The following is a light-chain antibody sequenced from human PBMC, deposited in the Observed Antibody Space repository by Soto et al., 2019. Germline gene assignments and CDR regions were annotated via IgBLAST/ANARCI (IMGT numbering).Light chain of an antibody. J-gene: IGLJ1*01. V-gene: IGLV1-40*01. CDR1: SSNIGAGYD. CDR2: GNS. CDR3: QSYDSSLSVYV. Sequence: QSVLTQPPSVSGAPGQRVTISCTGSSSNIGAGYDVHWYQQLPRTAPKLLIYGNSNRPSGVPDRFSGSKSGTSASLVITGLQAEDEADYYCQSYDSSLSVYVFGTGTKLTVL.